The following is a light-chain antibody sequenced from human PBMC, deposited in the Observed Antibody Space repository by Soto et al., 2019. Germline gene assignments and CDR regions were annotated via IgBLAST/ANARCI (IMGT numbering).Light chain of an antibody. CDR3: QQRSNWPPLT. Sequence: EIVLTQSPATLSLSPEERATLSCRASQSVSSYLAWYQQKPGQAPRLLIYDASNRATGIPARFSGSGSGTDFTLTISSLEPEHFAVYYCQQRSNWPPLTFGQGTKVEIK. V-gene: IGKV3-11*01. CDR1: QSVSSY. CDR2: DAS. J-gene: IGKJ1*01.